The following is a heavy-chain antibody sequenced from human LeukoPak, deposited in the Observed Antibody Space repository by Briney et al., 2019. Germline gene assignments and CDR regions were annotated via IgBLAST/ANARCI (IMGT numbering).Heavy chain of an antibody. D-gene: IGHD6-13*01. CDR3: ARDRSNSWSFDY. V-gene: IGHV3-30*03. Sequence: PGGSLRLSCVVSGFTFSSYGMHWVRQAPGKGLEWVAVISYDGSNKYYADSVKGRFTISRDISKNTLYLQMNSLRTGDTAVYYCARDRSNSWSFDYWGQGTLVPVSS. CDR1: GFTFSSYG. J-gene: IGHJ4*02. CDR2: ISYDGSNK.